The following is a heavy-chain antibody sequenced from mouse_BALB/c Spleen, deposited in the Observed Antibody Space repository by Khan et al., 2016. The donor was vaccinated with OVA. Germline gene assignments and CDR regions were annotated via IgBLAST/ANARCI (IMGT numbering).Heavy chain of an antibody. Sequence: VQLKQSGPELVRPGASVKISCKASGYSFTGYFMNWVMQSHGKSLEWIGRINPHIGETFYNQRFKDKATLTVDESSSTAHMELRSLASEYSAVEYCTRIYRSDFDYWGQGTTLTVSS. CDR3: TRIYRSDFDY. J-gene: IGHJ2*01. CDR1: GYSFTGYF. V-gene: IGHV1-20*02. CDR2: INPHIGET. D-gene: IGHD1-1*01.